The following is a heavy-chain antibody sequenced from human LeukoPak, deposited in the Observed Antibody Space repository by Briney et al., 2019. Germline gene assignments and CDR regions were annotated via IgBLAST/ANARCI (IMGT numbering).Heavy chain of an antibody. Sequence: GGSLRLPCAASGFTFSDYYMSWIRQAPGKGLEWVSYISSNGSTIYYADSVKGRFTISRDNAKNSLYLQMNSLRAEDTAVYYCARDSDIVTGSKSHFDYWGQGTLVTVSS. J-gene: IGHJ4*02. CDR1: GFTFSDYY. D-gene: IGHD3-9*01. CDR2: ISSNGSTI. CDR3: ARDSDIVTGSKSHFDY. V-gene: IGHV3-11*04.